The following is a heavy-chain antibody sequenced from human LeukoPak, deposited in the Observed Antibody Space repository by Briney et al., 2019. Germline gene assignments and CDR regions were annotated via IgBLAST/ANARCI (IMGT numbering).Heavy chain of an antibody. CDR2: ISSSSNYI. D-gene: IGHD3-22*01. CDR3: ARDRGYGYYDSSGYL. Sequence: GGSLRLSCATSGFTFSSYSMNWVRQAPGRGLEWVSTISSSSNYIYYADSVKGRFTISRDNAKNSLYLQMNSLRVEDTAVYYCARDRGYGYYDSSGYLWGQGTLVTVSS. J-gene: IGHJ4*02. V-gene: IGHV3-21*01. CDR1: GFTFSSYS.